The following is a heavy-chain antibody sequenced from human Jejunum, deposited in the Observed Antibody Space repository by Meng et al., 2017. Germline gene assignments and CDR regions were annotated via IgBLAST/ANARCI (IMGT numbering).Heavy chain of an antibody. D-gene: IGHD3-10*01. CDR3: ARSFTLVRGGYALDV. J-gene: IGHJ6*02. Sequence: SETLSLTCAISGDSVSSTSASVAWNWIRQSPSRGLEWLGRTYYRSKWFNDYALSVKGRITVNPDTSKNQFSLQLNSVTPEDTAVYFCARSFTLVRGGYALDVWGQGTTVTV. V-gene: IGHV6-1*01. CDR1: GDSVSSTSASVA. CDR2: TYYRSKWFN.